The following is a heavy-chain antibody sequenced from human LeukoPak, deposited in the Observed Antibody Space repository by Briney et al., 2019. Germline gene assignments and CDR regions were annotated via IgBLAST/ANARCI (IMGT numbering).Heavy chain of an antibody. CDR2: ISYDGSNK. D-gene: IGHD5-18*01. J-gene: IGHJ4*02. Sequence: GGSLRLSCAASGFTFSSYAMHWVRQALGKGLEWVAVISYDGSNKYYADSVKGRFTISRDNSKNTLYLQMNSLRAEDTAVYYCARGLQLYYFDYWGQGTLVTVSS. CDR3: ARGLQLYYFDY. CDR1: GFTFSSYA. V-gene: IGHV3-30-3*01.